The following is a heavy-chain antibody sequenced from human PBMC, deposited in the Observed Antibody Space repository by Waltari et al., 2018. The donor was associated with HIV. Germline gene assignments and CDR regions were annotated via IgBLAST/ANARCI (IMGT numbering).Heavy chain of an antibody. CDR3: GKDGGSFSGWIDP. Sequence: EVHLLESGGTLVQPGGSLTLSCAASGFTFNTYFLYWFRQAPGKGREWGSAMSGSGGTTYDADTVKGRFTILRDNSRNTRYLQMNSLRAEDTAIYYCGKDGGSFSGWIDPWGQGTLVTVSS. D-gene: IGHD1-26*01. J-gene: IGHJ5*02. CDR1: GFTFNTYF. V-gene: IGHV3-23*01. CDR2: MSGSGGTT.